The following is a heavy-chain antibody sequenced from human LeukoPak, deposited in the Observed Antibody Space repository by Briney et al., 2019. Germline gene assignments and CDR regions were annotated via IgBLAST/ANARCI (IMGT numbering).Heavy chain of an antibody. V-gene: IGHV4-59*01. CDR1: GGSSSSYY. CDR2: IYDSGST. J-gene: IGHJ4*02. CDR3: ALENWGGRYFEY. Sequence: SETLSLTCTVSGGSSSSYYWSWIRQPPGKGLEWIGYIYDSGSTNYNPSLKSRVTISVDTSKNQFSLKLSSVTAADPAVYYCALENWGGRYFEYWGQGTLVTVSS. D-gene: IGHD7-27*01.